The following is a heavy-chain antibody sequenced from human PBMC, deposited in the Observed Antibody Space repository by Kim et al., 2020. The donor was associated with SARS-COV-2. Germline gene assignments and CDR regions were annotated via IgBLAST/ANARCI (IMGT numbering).Heavy chain of an antibody. V-gene: IGHV3-21*01. D-gene: IGHD1-7*01. CDR2: ISSSSSYI. J-gene: IGHJ4*02. Sequence: GGSLRLSCAASGFTFSSYSMNWVRQAPGKGLEWVSSISSSSSYIYYADSVKGRFTISRDNAKNSLYLQMNSLRAEDTAVYYCAREPLPHTGYNWNYVHYFDYWGQGTLVTVSS. CDR1: GFTFSSYS. CDR3: AREPLPHTGYNWNYVHYFDY.